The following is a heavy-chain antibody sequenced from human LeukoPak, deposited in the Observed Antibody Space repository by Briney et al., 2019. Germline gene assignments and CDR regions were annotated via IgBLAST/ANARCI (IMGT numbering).Heavy chain of an antibody. V-gene: IGHV1-24*01. J-gene: IGHJ4*02. Sequence: ASVKVSCKVSGYTLSELSMYWVRQAPGEGRVWWGGFDPENGDTIYAQKFQSRVTMTEDTSTDTASMELSSLRSEDTAVYYCATDLFFSSGYYVDDWGQGTLVTVSS. CDR1: GYTLSELS. CDR3: ATDLFFSSGYYVDD. CDR2: FDPENGDT. D-gene: IGHD3-22*01.